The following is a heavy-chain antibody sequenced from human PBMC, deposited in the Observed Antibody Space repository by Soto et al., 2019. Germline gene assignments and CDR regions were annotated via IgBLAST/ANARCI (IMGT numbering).Heavy chain of an antibody. CDR2: IIPIFGTT. CDR1: GCTFTSYS. CDR3: ARERSVGYCITTTCPKPLYYYSMDV. V-gene: IGHV1-69*13. D-gene: IGHD2-2*01. Sequence: SVKVSCKPSGCTFTSYSFSWVRQAPGQGLEWMGWIIPIFGTTDYAQNCQGRVTITADESTRTASMELSSLRSDDTAVYYCARERSVGYCITTTCPKPLYYYSMDVWGQGTTVTVSS. J-gene: IGHJ6*02.